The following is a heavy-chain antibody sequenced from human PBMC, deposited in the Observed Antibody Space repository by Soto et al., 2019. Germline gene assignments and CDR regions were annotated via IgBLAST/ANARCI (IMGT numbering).Heavy chain of an antibody. J-gene: IGHJ5*02. Sequence: MQMVESGGGSVQPGGSLRLSCAASGFPFSHYSMHWVRQTPGKGLVWVSRINPAGTITNYADSVEGRFTISRDNADSALFLQMNSLSAEDTAIYYCTSDTFGLRDTWGQGTLVTVSS. CDR3: TSDTFGLRDT. CDR1: GFPFSHYS. CDR2: INPAGTIT. V-gene: IGHV3-74*01. D-gene: IGHD3-16*01.